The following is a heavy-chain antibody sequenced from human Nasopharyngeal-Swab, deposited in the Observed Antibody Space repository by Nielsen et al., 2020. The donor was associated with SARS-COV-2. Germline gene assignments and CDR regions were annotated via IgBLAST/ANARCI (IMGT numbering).Heavy chain of an antibody. D-gene: IGHD3-10*01. V-gene: IGHV3-30*18. J-gene: IGHJ6*02. Sequence: GESLLITCADSGFTFSRYGMHWVRQAPGKGLEWVAVLSYDGSNKYYDASVKGRFTISRVHSKNTLYLQMNSLRAEDTAVYYCAKEPGVLWFGELFSYGMDVWGQGTTVTVSS. CDR3: AKEPGVLWFGELFSYGMDV. CDR1: GFTFSRYG. CDR2: LSYDGSNK.